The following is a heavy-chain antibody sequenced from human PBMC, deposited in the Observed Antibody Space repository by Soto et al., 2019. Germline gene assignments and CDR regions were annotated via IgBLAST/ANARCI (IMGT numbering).Heavy chain of an antibody. J-gene: IGHJ6*02. CDR3: VRSRQMESGNDYGLDV. CDR1: GVSLNTADTW. CDR2: YHPGGST. Sequence: QVQLQESGSGLVKPSQSLSLTCTVSGVSLNTADTWWGWIRQSPGRGLGFIGSYHPGGSTYYDASFRSRVIISADTSNSQFSLKLSSVTVADTAVYFCVRSRQMESGNDYGLDVWGQGTTVTVSS. V-gene: IGHV4-30-4*01. D-gene: IGHD1-1*01.